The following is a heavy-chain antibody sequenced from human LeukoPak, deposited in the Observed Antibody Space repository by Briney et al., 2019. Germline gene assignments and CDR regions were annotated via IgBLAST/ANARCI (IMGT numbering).Heavy chain of an antibody. CDR2: IYHSGST. J-gene: IGHJ3*02. Sequence: SGTLSLTCAVSGGSISSSNWWSWVRQPPGKGLEWIGEIYHSGSTNYNPSLKSRVTISVDKSKNQFSLKLNSVTAADTAVYYCARGRWLQTNDAFDIWGQGTMVTVSS. D-gene: IGHD5-24*01. CDR1: GGSISSSNW. CDR3: ARGRWLQTNDAFDI. V-gene: IGHV4-4*02.